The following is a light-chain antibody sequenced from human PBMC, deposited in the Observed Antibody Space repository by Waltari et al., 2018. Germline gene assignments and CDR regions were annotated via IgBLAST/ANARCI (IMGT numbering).Light chain of an antibody. CDR2: DTS. CDR1: QNVRNF. V-gene: IGKV3-11*01. Sequence: DTVLTQSPATLSLSPGERATLSCRASQNVRNFFAWYQQKPGQAPRLLIYDTSNRATGIPARFSGSGFGTDFTLTITSLEPEDFAVYYCQQRNNWPLTFGGGTKVEIK. CDR3: QQRNNWPLT. J-gene: IGKJ4*01.